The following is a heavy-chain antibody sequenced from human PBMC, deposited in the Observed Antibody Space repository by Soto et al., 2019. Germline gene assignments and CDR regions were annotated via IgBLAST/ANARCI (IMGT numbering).Heavy chain of an antibody. CDR2: TIPVFGTA. CDR1: GGTFSRYA. CDR3: ARADFGGVISYYFFYVMDV. Sequence: SVNVSCKASGGTFSRYAFSWVRQAPGQGLEWMGGTIPVFGTAKYAQKFQGRVTITADKSTSTAYMELRSLTSEDTAVYYCARADFGGVISYYFFYVMDVWGQGTTVTVSS. V-gene: IGHV1-69*06. D-gene: IGHD3-3*01. J-gene: IGHJ6*02.